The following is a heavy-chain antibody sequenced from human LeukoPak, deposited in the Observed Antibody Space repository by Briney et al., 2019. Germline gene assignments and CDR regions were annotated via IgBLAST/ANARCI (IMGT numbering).Heavy chain of an antibody. CDR1: GGSISSYY. J-gene: IGHJ5*02. Sequence: SETLSLTCTVSGGSISSYYWSWIRQPPGKGLEWIGYIYYSGSTNHNPSLKSRVTISVDTSKNQFSLKLSSVTAADTAVYYCARESMVYGDYVGGWFDPWGQGTLVTVSS. V-gene: IGHV4-59*01. CDR3: ARESMVYGDYVGGWFDP. D-gene: IGHD4-17*01. CDR2: IYYSGST.